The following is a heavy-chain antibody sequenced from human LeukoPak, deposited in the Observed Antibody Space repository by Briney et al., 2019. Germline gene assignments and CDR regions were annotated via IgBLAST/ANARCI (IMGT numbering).Heavy chain of an antibody. Sequence: SETLSLTCTVSGGSISSGDYYWSWIRQPPGTGLEWIGYIYYSGSTYYNPSLKSRVTISVDTSKNQFSLKLSSVTAADTAVYYCARVVSHYYDSSGYFDYWGQGTLVTVSS. V-gene: IGHV4-30-4*01. CDR3: ARVVSHYYDSSGYFDY. CDR2: IYYSGST. CDR1: GGSISSGDYY. J-gene: IGHJ4*02. D-gene: IGHD3-22*01.